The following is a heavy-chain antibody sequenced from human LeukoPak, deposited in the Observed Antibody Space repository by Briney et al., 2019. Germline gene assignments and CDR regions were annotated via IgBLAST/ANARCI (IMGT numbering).Heavy chain of an antibody. CDR1: GFTFNNYA. J-gene: IGHJ4*02. CDR2: IHKTGDYT. D-gene: IGHD2-2*01. V-gene: IGHV3-23*01. CDR3: AKELGHALPFDY. Sequence: GGSLRFSCAASGFTFNNYALSWVRQAPGKGLEWVSAIHKTGDYTYYTDSVKGRFTTSRDNSKNMLYLEMNSLRDEDTAIYYCAKELGHALPFDYWGQGTPVTVSS.